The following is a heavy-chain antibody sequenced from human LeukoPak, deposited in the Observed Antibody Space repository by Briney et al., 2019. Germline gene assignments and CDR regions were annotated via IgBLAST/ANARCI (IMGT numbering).Heavy chain of an antibody. CDR1: GXTFSSYW. J-gene: IGHJ4*02. V-gene: IGHV3-74*01. CDR2: INGDGSST. Sequence: GGSLRLSCAASGXTFSSYWMHWVRQAPGKGLVWVSRINGDGSSTSYADSVKGRFTVSRDNAKNTLYLQMNSLRAEDTAVYYCARSATGGYFDYWGQGTLVTVSS. D-gene: IGHD2-15*01. CDR3: ARSATGGYFDY.